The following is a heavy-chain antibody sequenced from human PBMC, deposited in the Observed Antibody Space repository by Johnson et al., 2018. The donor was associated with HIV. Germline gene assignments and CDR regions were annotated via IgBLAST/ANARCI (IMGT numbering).Heavy chain of an antibody. CDR1: GFTFSSYA. CDR2: ISYDGSNK. CDR3: AIPSLLGAVDI. V-gene: IGHV3-30*04. J-gene: IGHJ3*02. D-gene: IGHD3-16*02. Sequence: QVQLVESGGGVVQPGRSLRLSCAASGFTFSSYAMHWVRQAPGKGLEWVAVISYDGSNKYYADSVKGRFTISRDNSKNTMYLQMNSRRAEDTAVYYCAIPSLLGAVDIWGQGTMVTVSS.